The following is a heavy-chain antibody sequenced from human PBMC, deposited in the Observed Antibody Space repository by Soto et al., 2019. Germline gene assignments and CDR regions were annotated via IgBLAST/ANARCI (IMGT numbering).Heavy chain of an antibody. Sequence: ASVKVSCKASGYTFTHFYITWVRQAPGQGLEWMGAISPHNFNTNYAQKFRGRVTLTTEKSTNTAYMDLRSLTSDETAVYYCARDEGGYDILTGYYKAHHFDYWGQGVQVTVSS. CDR2: ISPHNFNT. D-gene: IGHD3-9*01. J-gene: IGHJ4*02. CDR3: ARDEGGYDILTGYYKAHHFDY. CDR1: GYTFTHFY. V-gene: IGHV1-18*01.